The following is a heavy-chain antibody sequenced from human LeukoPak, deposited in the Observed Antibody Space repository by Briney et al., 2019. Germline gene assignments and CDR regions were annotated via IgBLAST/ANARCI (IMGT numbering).Heavy chain of an antibody. CDR2: ITHSGRT. J-gene: IGHJ4*02. CDR3: ARSGAYCSGVGSYYSY. D-gene: IGHD2-15*01. CDR1: GGSFSGYY. V-gene: IGHV4-34*01. Sequence: SQTLSLTCAVYGGSFSGYYWSWIRQPPGKGLEWIGEITHSGRTNYNPPLKSRVTISVDTSKNQFSLKLSPVTAADTAVYYCARSGAYCSGVGSYYSYGGQGTLVTVSS.